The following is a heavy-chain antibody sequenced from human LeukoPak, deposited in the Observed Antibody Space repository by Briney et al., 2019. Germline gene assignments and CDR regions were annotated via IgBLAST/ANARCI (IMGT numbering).Heavy chain of an antibody. CDR3: ARDTDGGSAIDY. CDR2: IWYDGSNK. Sequence: GGSLRLSCAASGFTFSSYGMHWVRQAPGKRLEWVAVIWYDGSNKYHADSVKGRFTISRDNSKNTLYLQMNSLRAEDTAVYYCARDTDGGSAIDYWGQGTLVTVSS. J-gene: IGHJ4*02. D-gene: IGHD1-26*01. CDR1: GFTFSSYG. V-gene: IGHV3-33*01.